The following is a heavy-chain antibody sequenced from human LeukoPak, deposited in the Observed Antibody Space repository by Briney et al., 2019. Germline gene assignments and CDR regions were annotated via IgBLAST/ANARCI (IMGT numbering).Heavy chain of an antibody. V-gene: IGHV1-18*01. CDR3: ARDLLGEHDYGDLGAFDI. Sequence: ASVKVSCKASGYTFTSYGISWVRQAPGQGLEWMGWISAYNGNTNYAQKLQGRVTMTTDTSTSTAYMELRSLRSDDTAVYYCARDLLGEHDYGDLGAFDIWGQGTMVTVSS. J-gene: IGHJ3*02. D-gene: IGHD4-17*01. CDR2: ISAYNGNT. CDR1: GYTFTSYG.